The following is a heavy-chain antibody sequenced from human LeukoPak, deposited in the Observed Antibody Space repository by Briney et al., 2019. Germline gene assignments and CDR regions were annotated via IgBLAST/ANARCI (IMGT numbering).Heavy chain of an antibody. CDR1: GFTFSNYW. Sequence: GGSLRLSCAASGFTFSNYWMSWVRQAPGKGLEWVAHIKQDGSEKYYLDSVKGRFTISRDNSKNTLYLQMNSLTAEDTAVYYCARVGVVPAAIPDGFDIWGQGTMVTVSS. J-gene: IGHJ3*02. CDR3: ARVGVVPAAIPDGFDI. CDR2: IKQDGSEK. D-gene: IGHD2-2*01. V-gene: IGHV3-7*05.